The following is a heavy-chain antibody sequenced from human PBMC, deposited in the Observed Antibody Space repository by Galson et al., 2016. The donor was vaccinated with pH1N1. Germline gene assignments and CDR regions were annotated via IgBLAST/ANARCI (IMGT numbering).Heavy chain of an antibody. D-gene: IGHD6-19*01. CDR2: IKQDGSEQ. Sequence: SLRLSCADSGFTFSGHWMSWVRQAPGWGLEWVANIKQDGSEQYYVDSVKGRFTISRDNAKNSLYLKMNSLRAEDTAVYYIARDKGSGWKYYFDYWGQGNLVTVSS. J-gene: IGHJ4*02. V-gene: IGHV3-7*01. CDR3: ARDKGSGWKYYFDY. CDR1: GFTFSGHW.